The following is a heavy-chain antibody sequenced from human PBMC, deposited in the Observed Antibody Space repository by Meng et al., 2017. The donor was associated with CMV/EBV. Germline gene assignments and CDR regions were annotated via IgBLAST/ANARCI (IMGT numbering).Heavy chain of an antibody. D-gene: IGHD2-2*01. CDR2: INPNSGGT. J-gene: IGHJ6*02. Sequence: ASVKVSCKASGYTFTGYYMHWVRQAPGQGLEWMGWINPNSGGTNYAQKFQGRVTMTRDTSISTAYMELSRLRSDDTAVYYRARDQSSTSYYYYGMDVWGQGTTVTVSS. CDR1: GYTFTGYY. CDR3: ARDQSSTSYYYYGMDV. V-gene: IGHV1-2*02.